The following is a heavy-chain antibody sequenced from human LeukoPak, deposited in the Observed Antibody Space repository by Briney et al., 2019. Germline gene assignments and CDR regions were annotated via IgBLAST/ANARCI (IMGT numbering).Heavy chain of an antibody. CDR1: GFTFSSYS. Sequence: GGSLRLSCAASGFTFSSYSMNWVRQAPGKGLEWVSSISSSSSYIYYAGSVKGRFTISRDNAKNSLYLQMNSLRAEDTAVYYCASNPPAAESYWGQGTLVTVSS. J-gene: IGHJ4*02. V-gene: IGHV3-21*01. CDR2: ISSSSSYI. CDR3: ASNPPAAESY. D-gene: IGHD6-13*01.